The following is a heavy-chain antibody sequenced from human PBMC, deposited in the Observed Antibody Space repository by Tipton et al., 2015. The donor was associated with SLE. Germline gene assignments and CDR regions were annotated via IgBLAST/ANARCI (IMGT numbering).Heavy chain of an antibody. D-gene: IGHD6-19*01. V-gene: IGHV4-31*03. J-gene: IGHJ5*02. CDR1: GASISGGAYY. CDR2: IYYSGST. Sequence: TLSLTCNISGASISGGAYYWSWIRQHPGKGLEWIGYIYYSGSTFYNPSLKSRLTLSLDTSEKQFSLKLSSVTAADTAVYYCARAVAGKNWFDPWGQGTLVTVSS. CDR3: ARAVAGKNWFDP.